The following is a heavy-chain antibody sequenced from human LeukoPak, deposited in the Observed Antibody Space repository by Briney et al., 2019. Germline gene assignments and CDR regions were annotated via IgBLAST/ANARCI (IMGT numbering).Heavy chain of an antibody. CDR1: GFSVSTFY. CDR2: LYTAGPT. CDR3: ARSGPSVLWSKSFDY. V-gene: IGHV3-66*01. Sequence: RGSLRLSCAASGFSVSTFYMSWVRQAPGKGLEWVSVLYTAGPTYYADSVQGRFTISRDNSKNTLFLQMDNLRADDTATYYCARSGPSVLWSKSFDYWGQGALVTVSS. D-gene: IGHD3-10*01. J-gene: IGHJ4*02.